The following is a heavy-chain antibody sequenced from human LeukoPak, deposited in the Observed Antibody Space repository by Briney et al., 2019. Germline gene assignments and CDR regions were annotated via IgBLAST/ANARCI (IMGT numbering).Heavy chain of an antibody. D-gene: IGHD5-18*01. Sequence: GGSLRLSCAASGFTFSSYEMNWVRQAPGKGLEWVSYISSSGSTIYYADSVKGRFTISRDNAKNSLYLQMNSLRAEDTAVYHCARDARGYGINYYYYYGMDVWGQGTTVTVSS. J-gene: IGHJ6*02. CDR2: ISSSGSTI. V-gene: IGHV3-48*03. CDR3: ARDARGYGINYYYYYGMDV. CDR1: GFTFSSYE.